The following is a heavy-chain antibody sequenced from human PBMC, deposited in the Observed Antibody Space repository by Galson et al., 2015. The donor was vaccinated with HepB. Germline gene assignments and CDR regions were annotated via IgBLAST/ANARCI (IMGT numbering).Heavy chain of an antibody. Sequence: SLRLSCAASGFTFSNYGMHWVRQAPGKGLEWVAVISYDGSNKYYADSVKGRFTISRDNSRNTVYLQMNSLRAEDTAVYYCAKGEVYSGYPPDYWGQGTLVTVSS. CDR3: AKGEVYSGYPPDY. V-gene: IGHV3-30*18. CDR2: ISYDGSNK. CDR1: GFTFSNYG. J-gene: IGHJ4*02. D-gene: IGHD5-12*01.